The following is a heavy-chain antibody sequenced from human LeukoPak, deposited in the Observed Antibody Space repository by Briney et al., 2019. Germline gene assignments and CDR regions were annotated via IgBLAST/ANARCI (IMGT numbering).Heavy chain of an antibody. Sequence: ASVKVSCKASGGTFSSYAISWVRQAPGQGLEWMGRINPNSGGTNYAQKFQGRVTMTRDTSISTAYMELSRLRSDDTAVYYCARVGYYGSGSYFDYWGQGTLVTVSS. CDR1: GGTFSSYA. D-gene: IGHD3-10*01. CDR3: ARVGYYGSGSYFDY. J-gene: IGHJ4*02. CDR2: INPNSGGT. V-gene: IGHV1-2*06.